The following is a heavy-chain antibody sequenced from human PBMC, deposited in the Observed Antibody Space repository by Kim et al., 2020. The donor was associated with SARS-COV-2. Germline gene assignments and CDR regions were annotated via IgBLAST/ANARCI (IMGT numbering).Heavy chain of an antibody. D-gene: IGHD3-3*01. Sequence: GESLKISCKGSGYTFSNYWIAWVRQMPGKGLEWMGIIYPGDPETRYSPSFQGQVTISVDKSISTAYLQWSSLKASDTAIYYCARRGFGDWYSDPWGGGTL. CDR2: IYPGDPET. CDR3: ARRGFGDWYSDP. V-gene: IGHV5-51*01. J-gene: IGHJ2*01. CDR1: GYTFSNYW.